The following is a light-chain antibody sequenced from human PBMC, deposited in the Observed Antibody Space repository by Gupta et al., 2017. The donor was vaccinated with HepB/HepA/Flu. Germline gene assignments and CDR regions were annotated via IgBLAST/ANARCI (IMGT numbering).Light chain of an antibody. V-gene: IGKV3-15*01. CDR3: QQYNIWPPIT. CDR1: QSVSSN. J-gene: IGKJ5*01. Sequence: EIVMTQSPASLSVSPGERATLSCRASQSVSSNLAWYQQKPGQAPRLLIYGASTRATGIPARFSGSGSGTEFTLTISSLQSEDFAVYSCQQYNIWPPITFGQGTRLEIK. CDR2: GAS.